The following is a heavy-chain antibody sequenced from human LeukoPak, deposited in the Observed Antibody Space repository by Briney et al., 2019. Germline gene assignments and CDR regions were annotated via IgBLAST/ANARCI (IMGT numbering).Heavy chain of an antibody. Sequence: ASVKASCKASGYTFTSYGISWVRQAPGQGLEWMGWISAYNGNTNYAQKLQGRVTMTTDTSTSTAYMELRSLRSDDTAVYYCARDVYYYDSSGYLDYWGQGTLVTVSS. D-gene: IGHD3-22*01. CDR2: ISAYNGNT. J-gene: IGHJ4*02. V-gene: IGHV1-18*01. CDR1: GYTFTSYG. CDR3: ARDVYYYDSSGYLDY.